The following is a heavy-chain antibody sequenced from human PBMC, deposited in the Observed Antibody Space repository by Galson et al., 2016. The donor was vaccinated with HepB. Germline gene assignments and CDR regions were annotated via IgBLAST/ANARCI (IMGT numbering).Heavy chain of an antibody. J-gene: IGHJ5*02. CDR3: ARASHYNILTGLDT. D-gene: IGHD3-9*01. CDR1: GGSISSTSNHY. CDR2: ISYSGST. V-gene: IGHV4-39*07. Sequence: SETLSLTCTVSGGSISSTSNHYWGWIRQSPGKGLEWIGSISYSGSTHYSPSLKSRVTISGDTSKNQFSLRLTSVTVADTAVYFCARASHYNILTGLDTWGQGTLLSVSS.